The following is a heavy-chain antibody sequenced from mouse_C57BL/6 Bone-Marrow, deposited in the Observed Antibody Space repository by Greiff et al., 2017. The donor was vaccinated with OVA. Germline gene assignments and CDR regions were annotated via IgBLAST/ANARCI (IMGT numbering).Heavy chain of an antibody. J-gene: IGHJ2*01. V-gene: IGHV1-64*01. CDR2: IHPNSGST. CDR3: ARLLRGYLNY. Sequence: QVQLQQPGAELVKPGASVKLSCKASGYTFTSYWMHWVKQRPGQGLEWIGMIHPNSGSTNYNEKFKGKATLTVDKSSSTAYMQLSSLTSEDSAVYYCARLLRGYLNYWGQGTTLTVSS. D-gene: IGHD2-2*01. CDR1: GYTFTSYW.